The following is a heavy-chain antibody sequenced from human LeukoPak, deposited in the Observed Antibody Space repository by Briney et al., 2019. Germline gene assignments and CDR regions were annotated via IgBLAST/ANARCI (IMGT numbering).Heavy chain of an antibody. CDR1: GGSFSDYS. CDR3: VRHGVVTWFDP. D-gene: IGHD3-16*01. J-gene: IGHJ5*02. CDR2: INHSGST. V-gene: IGHV4-34*01. Sequence: SETLSLTCAVYGGSFSDYSWSWLRQTPEKGLEWIGEINHSGSTNYNPSLKSRVIMSVDTSKNQFSVKLRSVTAADTAVYYCVRHGVVTWFDPWGQGTLVTVSS.